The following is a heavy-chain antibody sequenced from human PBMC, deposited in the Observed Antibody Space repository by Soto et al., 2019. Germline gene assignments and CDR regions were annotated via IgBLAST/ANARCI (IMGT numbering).Heavy chain of an antibody. J-gene: IGHJ4*02. CDR2: IYYSGST. V-gene: IGHV4-31*03. CDR3: ARARPNYASSGYYILRDLYYFDY. CDR1: GGSISSGGYY. Sequence: PSETLSLTCTVSGGSISSGGYYWSWIRQHPGKGLEWIGYIYYSGSTYYNPSLKSRVTISVDTSKNQFSLKLSSVTAADTAVYYCARARPNYASSGYYILRDLYYFDYWGQGTLVTVSS. D-gene: IGHD3-22*01.